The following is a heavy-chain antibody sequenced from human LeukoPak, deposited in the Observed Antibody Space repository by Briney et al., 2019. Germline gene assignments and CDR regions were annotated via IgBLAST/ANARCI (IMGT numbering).Heavy chain of an antibody. V-gene: IGHV3-30*18. J-gene: IGHJ4*02. CDR1: GFTFSSYG. Sequence: GRSLRLSCAASGFTFSSYGTHWVRQAPGKGLEWVAVISYDGSDKNYADSVKGRFTISRDNSNNRVYLQMNSLRAEDTAVYYCAKVPRYCSSTSCPDFDYWGQGTLVTVSS. CDR2: ISYDGSDK. CDR3: AKVPRYCSSTSCPDFDY. D-gene: IGHD2-2*01.